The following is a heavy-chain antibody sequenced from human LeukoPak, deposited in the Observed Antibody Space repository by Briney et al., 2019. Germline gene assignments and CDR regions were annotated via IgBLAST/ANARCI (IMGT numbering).Heavy chain of an antibody. CDR3: ARGGNYFRFDP. CDR2: ISAYNGNT. V-gene: IGHV1-18*04. Sequence: GASVKVSCKASGYTFASYFMHWVRQAPGQGLEWMGWISAYNGNTNYAQKLQGRVTMTTDTSTATAYMELRSLRSDDTAVYYCARGGNYFRFDPWGQGTLVTVSS. D-gene: IGHD1-26*01. CDR1: GYTFASYF. J-gene: IGHJ5*02.